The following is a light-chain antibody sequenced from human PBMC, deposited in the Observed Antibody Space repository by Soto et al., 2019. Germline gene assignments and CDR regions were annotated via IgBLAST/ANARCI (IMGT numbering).Light chain of an antibody. V-gene: IGLV2-18*01. Sequence: QSVLTQTPSVSGSPGQSVTISCTGTSTDFVNYNRVSWYQQPPGTAPKLMIYEVSKRPSGVPDRFSGSKSGNTASLTISGLQAADEADYYCTLYTSENAYVFGTGTKLPS. CDR1: STDFVNYNR. CDR2: EVS. J-gene: IGLJ1*01. CDR3: TLYTSENAYV.